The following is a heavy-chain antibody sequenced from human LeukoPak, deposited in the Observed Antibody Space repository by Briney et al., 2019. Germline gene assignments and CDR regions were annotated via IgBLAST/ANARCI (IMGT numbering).Heavy chain of an antibody. Sequence: SETLSLTCAVSGGSISSSNWWSWVRQPPGKGLEWIGEIYHSGSTNYNPSLKSRVTISVDTSKNQFSLKLSSVTAADTAVYYCARQNYYDSSGYYRELDYWGQGTLVTVSS. V-gene: IGHV4-4*02. CDR2: IYHSGST. CDR3: ARQNYYDSSGYYRELDY. J-gene: IGHJ4*02. CDR1: GGSISSSNW. D-gene: IGHD3-22*01.